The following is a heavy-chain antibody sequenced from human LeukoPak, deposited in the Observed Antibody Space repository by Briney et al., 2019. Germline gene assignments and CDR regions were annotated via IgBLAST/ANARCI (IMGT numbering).Heavy chain of an antibody. CDR1: GFTFSNYG. CDR3: ARDSGSFDY. V-gene: IGHV3-33*01. D-gene: IGHD1-26*01. Sequence: PGGSLRLSCAASGFTFSNYGMHWVRQAPGKGLEWVAVIWFDGSSKYYADSVRGRFTISRDNAKNTLYLQMNSLRAEDTAVYYCARDSGSFDYWGQGTLVTVSS. J-gene: IGHJ4*02. CDR2: IWFDGSSK.